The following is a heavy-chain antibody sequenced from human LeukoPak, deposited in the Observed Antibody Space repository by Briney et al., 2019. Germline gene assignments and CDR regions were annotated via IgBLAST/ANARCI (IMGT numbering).Heavy chain of an antibody. D-gene: IGHD6-13*01. CDR1: GFTFSSYA. Sequence: PGRSLRFSCAASGFTFSSYAMHWVRQAPGKGLEWVAVISYDGSNKYYADSVKGRFTISRDNSKNTLYLQMNSLRAEDTAVYYCARDLLAAAGTFWFDPWGQGTLVTVSS. CDR3: ARDLLAAAGTFWFDP. J-gene: IGHJ5*02. V-gene: IGHV3-30*04. CDR2: ISYDGSNK.